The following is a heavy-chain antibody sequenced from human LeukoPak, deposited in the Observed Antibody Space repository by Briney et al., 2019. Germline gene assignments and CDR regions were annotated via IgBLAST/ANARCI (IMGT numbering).Heavy chain of an antibody. CDR2: IYTSDST. Sequence: SETLSLTCTVSGGSISSYYWSWIRQPAGKGLEWIGRIYTSDSTNYNPSLKSRVTMSVDTSKNQFSLKLNSVTAADTAVYYRARETNSSSWRALDYWGQGTLVTVSS. D-gene: IGHD6-13*01. CDR3: ARETNSSSWRALDY. J-gene: IGHJ4*02. V-gene: IGHV4-4*07. CDR1: GGSISSYY.